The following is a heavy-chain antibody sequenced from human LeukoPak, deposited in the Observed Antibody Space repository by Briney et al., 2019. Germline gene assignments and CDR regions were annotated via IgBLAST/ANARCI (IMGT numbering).Heavy chain of an antibody. CDR1: GYTLTSYD. D-gene: IGHD3-22*01. V-gene: IGHV1-8*01. Sequence: ASVKVSCKASGYTLTSYDINWVRQATGQGLEWMGWMNPNSGNTGYAQKFQGRVTITRNTSISTAYMELSSLRSEDTAVYYCARGRDSSGYVTSEFDPWGQGTLVTVSS. CDR2: MNPNSGNT. J-gene: IGHJ5*02. CDR3: ARGRDSSGYVTSEFDP.